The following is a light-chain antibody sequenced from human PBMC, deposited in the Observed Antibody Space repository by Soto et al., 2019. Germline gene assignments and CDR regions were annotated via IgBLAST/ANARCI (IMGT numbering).Light chain of an antibody. CDR2: NNN. CDR3: AAWDDSLNGLV. Sequence: QSVLTQPPSASGTPGQRVTISCSGSSSNIGSNTVNWYQQLPGTAPKLLIYNNNQRPSGVPDRFSGSKSGTSASLAISGHQSEDEGDYYCAAWDDSLNGLVFGTGTKVTVL. V-gene: IGLV1-44*01. CDR1: SSNIGSNT. J-gene: IGLJ1*01.